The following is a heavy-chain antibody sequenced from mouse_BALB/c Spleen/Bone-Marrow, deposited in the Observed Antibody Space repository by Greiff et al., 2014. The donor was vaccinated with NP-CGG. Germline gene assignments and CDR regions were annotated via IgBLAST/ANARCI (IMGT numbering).Heavy chain of an antibody. J-gene: IGHJ3*01. V-gene: IGHV2-6-1*01. CDR1: GFSLTSYG. CDR3: ARHDNDGYYLAY. CDR2: IWRDGST. Sequence: VQGVESGPGLVAPSQSLSITCTISGFSLTSYGVHWVRQPPGKGLEWLVVIWRDGSTTYNLALKSRLSISKDNSKSQVFLKMNSLQTDDTAMYYCARHDNDGYYLAYWGQGTLVTVSA. D-gene: IGHD2-3*01.